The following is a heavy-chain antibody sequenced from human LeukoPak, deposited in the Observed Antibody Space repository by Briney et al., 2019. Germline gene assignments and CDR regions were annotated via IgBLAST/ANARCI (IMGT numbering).Heavy chain of an antibody. CDR3: ARDRSSGWIDY. CDR2: IRSDGGST. CDR1: GFTLSGYW. Sequence: GGSLRLSCAASGFTLSGYWMHWARQAPGKGLVWVSRIRSDGGSTGYADSVKGRFTISRDNAKNTMYLQLNSLRAEDTAVYYCARDRSSGWIDYWGQGTLVTVSS. V-gene: IGHV3-74*01. D-gene: IGHD6-19*01. J-gene: IGHJ4*02.